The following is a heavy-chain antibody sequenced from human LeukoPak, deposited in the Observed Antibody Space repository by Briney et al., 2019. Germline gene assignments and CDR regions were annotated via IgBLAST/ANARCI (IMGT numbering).Heavy chain of an antibody. CDR1: GFTFSSYA. V-gene: IGHV3-23*01. J-gene: IGHJ4*02. Sequence: PGGSLRLSCAASGFTFSSYAMSWVRQAPGEGLEWVSVISGSGGSTYYADSVKGRFTISRDNSKNTVYLQMNNLRAEDTAVYYCANSLWDASDYWGQGTLVTVSS. CDR2: ISGSGGST. D-gene: IGHD1-26*01. CDR3: ANSLWDASDY.